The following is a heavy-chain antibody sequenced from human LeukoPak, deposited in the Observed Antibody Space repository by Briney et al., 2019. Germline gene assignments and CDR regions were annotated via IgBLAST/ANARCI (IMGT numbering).Heavy chain of an antibody. CDR2: IRYDGSNK. D-gene: IGHD1-26*01. CDR3: ATDRSVGATYRFDH. J-gene: IGHJ4*02. V-gene: IGHV3-30*02. Sequence: PGGSLRLSCAASGFTFSSYGMHWVRQAPGKGLEWVAFIRYDGSNKYYADSVKGRFTISRDNSKNTLYLQMNSLRAEDTAVYYCATDRSVGATYRFDHWGQGTLVTVSS. CDR1: GFTFSSYG.